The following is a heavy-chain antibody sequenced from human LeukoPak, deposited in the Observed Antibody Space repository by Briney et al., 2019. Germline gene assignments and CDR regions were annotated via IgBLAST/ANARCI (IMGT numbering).Heavy chain of an antibody. J-gene: IGHJ4*02. CDR3: ERHNSGSYYPVAY. Sequence: KPSETLSLTCTVSGGSISSSSYYWGWIRQPPGKGLEWIGSIYYSGSTYYNPSLKSRVTISGDTSKNQFSLKLSSVTAADTAVYYCERHNSGSYYPVAYWGQGTLVTVSS. CDR2: IYYSGST. CDR1: GGSISSSSYY. D-gene: IGHD1-26*01. V-gene: IGHV4-39*01.